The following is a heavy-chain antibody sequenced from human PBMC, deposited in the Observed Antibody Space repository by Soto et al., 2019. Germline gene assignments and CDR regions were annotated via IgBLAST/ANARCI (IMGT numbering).Heavy chain of an antibody. V-gene: IGHV4-34*01. CDR1: GGSFSGYY. CDR3: ARAVHRIAARLPYYYGMDV. Sequence: QVQLQQWGAGLLKPSETLSLTCAVYGGSFSGYYWSWIRQPPGKGLEWIGEINHSGSTNYNPSLKSRVTISVDTSKNKFSLKLSSVTAADTAVYYCARAVHRIAARLPYYYGMDVWGQGTTVTVSS. CDR2: INHSGST. D-gene: IGHD6-6*01. J-gene: IGHJ6*02.